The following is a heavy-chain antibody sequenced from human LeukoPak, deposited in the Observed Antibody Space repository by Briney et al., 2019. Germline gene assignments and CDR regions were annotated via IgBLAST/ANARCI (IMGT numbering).Heavy chain of an antibody. CDR2: ISSSSSYI. CDR3: ARDLVERGYNFGRCDY. D-gene: IGHD5-18*01. J-gene: IGHJ4*02. V-gene: IGHV3-21*01. CDR1: GFPFNSYS. Sequence: GSLRLSCAASGFPFNSYSMNWVRQAPGEGLEWVSSISSSSSYIYYADSVKGRFTISRDNAKNSLYLQMNSLRAEDTAVYYCARDLVERGYNFGRCDYWGQGTLVTVSS.